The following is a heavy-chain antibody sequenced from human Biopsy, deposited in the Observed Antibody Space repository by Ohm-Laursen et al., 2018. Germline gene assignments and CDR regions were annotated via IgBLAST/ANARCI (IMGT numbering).Heavy chain of an antibody. CDR2: IYYSGTT. CDR1: GESMGNYY. CDR3: ARVRGGFLEWFDY. Sequence: SDTLSLTCTVSGESMGNYYWRWIRQLPGKVMEWIVSIYYSGTTHKNPSLKSRDAISVDTSPGLLSLDLSSVTAAVTDVYYCARVRGGFLEWFDYWGQGTLVAVSS. J-gene: IGHJ5*01. V-gene: IGHV4-59*07. D-gene: IGHD3-3*01.